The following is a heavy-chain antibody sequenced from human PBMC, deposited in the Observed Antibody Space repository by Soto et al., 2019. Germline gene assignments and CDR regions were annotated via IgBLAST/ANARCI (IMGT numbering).Heavy chain of an antibody. CDR3: ARVQGAVAGTFDY. Sequence: SETLSLTCSVSGADINSGGLTWTWIRQHAGKGLEWLGYISHSGSTNYNPSLKSRVTISVDKSKNQFSLKLSSVTAADTAVYYCARVQGAVAGTFDYWGQGTLVTVSS. V-gene: IGHV4-30-2*01. CDR2: ISHSGST. J-gene: IGHJ4*02. D-gene: IGHD6-19*01. CDR1: GADINSGGLT.